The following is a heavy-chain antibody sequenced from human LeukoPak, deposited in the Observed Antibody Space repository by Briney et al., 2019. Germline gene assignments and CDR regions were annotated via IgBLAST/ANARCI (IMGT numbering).Heavy chain of an antibody. CDR1: GGSISSSSYY. D-gene: IGHD3-3*01. J-gene: IGHJ5*02. CDR2: IYYSGST. Sequence: SETLSLTCTVSGGSISSSSYYWGWIRQPPGKGLEWIGSIYYSGSTYYNPSLKSRVTISVDTSKNQFSLKLSSVTAADTAVYYCARLSTCYDFWSGYLNWFDPWGQGTLVTVSS. CDR3: ARLSTCYDFWSGYLNWFDP. V-gene: IGHV4-39*01.